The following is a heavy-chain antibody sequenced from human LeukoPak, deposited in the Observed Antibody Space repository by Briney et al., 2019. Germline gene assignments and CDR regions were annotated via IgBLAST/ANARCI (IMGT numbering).Heavy chain of an antibody. D-gene: IGHD5-24*01. V-gene: IGHV3-23*01. CDR1: GFTFTSYA. Sequence: PGESLRLSCAASGFTFTSYAMSWVRRAPGKGLEWVSSLSASGDGTFYAGSVKGRSTISRDDSMNTLYLQMNSLRTQDTAVYYCAKDPREGYSLTLPYYFDYWGQGTLVTVSS. CDR2: LSASGDGT. J-gene: IGHJ4*02. CDR3: AKDPREGYSLTLPYYFDY.